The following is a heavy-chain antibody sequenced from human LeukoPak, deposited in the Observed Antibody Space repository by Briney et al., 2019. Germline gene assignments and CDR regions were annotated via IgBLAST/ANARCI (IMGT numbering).Heavy chain of an antibody. CDR2: IIPIAGTA. CDR1: GGTFSVDA. V-gene: IGHV1-69*05. D-gene: IGHD1-26*01. Sequence: GASVMVSCKASGGTFSVDAITWVRQAPGQGLEWMGGIIPIAGTANYAQKIQGRVTITTDESTNTAYMELSSLRSEDTAVYYCARAPYGIYSGDYYAYYMDVWGKGTTVTVSS. CDR3: ARAPYGIYSGDYYAYYMDV. J-gene: IGHJ6*03.